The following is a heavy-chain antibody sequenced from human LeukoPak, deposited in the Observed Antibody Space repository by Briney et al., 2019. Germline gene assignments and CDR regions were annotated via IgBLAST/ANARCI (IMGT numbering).Heavy chain of an antibody. Sequence: PGRTLRLSCAPSGVPSSSYAMSSGPQAPRTGLVWGSAIIGSVGSTYCADSVKGVFAISRDNSKHTLYLQMNSLRAEDTAVDYCAKDEGYYCDMWGQGTMVTVSS. CDR2: IIGSVGST. CDR3: AKDEGYYCDM. CDR1: GVPSSSYA. J-gene: IGHJ3*02. V-gene: IGHV3-23*01. D-gene: IGHD3-10*01.